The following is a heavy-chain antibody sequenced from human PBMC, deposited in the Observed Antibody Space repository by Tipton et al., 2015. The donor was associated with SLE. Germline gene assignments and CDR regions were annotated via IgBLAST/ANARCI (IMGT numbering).Heavy chain of an antibody. CDR2: IFYSGST. J-gene: IGHJ2*01. D-gene: IGHD7-27*01. Sequence: SLTCTVSGDSISSSSHDWAWIRQPPGKGLEWIGNIFYSGSTYYTPSLKSRLTISVDTSKSQFSLRLSSVTAADTAVYFCARLRMGNWYFDLWGRGTLVTVSS. V-gene: IGHV4-39*07. CDR3: ARLRMGNWYFDL. CDR1: GDSISSSSHD.